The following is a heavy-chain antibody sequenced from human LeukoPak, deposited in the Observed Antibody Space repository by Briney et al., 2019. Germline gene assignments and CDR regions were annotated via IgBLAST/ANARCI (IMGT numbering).Heavy chain of an antibody. CDR1: GFTVSSNY. CDR3: ARDLWAYCSGGSCSMTG. Sequence: PGGSLRLSCAASGFTVSSNYMSWVRQAPGKGLEWVSVIYSGGSTYYADSVKGRFTISRDNSKNTLYLQMNSLRAEDTAVYYCARDLWAYCSGGSCSMTGWGQGTLVTVSS. CDR2: IYSGGST. J-gene: IGHJ4*02. V-gene: IGHV3-53*01. D-gene: IGHD2-15*01.